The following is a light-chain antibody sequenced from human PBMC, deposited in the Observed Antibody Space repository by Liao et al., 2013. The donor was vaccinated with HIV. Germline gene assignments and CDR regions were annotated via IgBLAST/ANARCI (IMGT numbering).Light chain of an antibody. V-gene: IGLV3-21*01. CDR1: NIGSKS. Sequence: SYELTQPPSVSVAPGKTATITCGGNNIGSKSLHWYQQKPGQAPVVVICYDRDRPSGIPERFSGSNSGNTATLTISRVEAGDEADYYCQVWDSSSHHWVFGGGTKLTVL. CDR2: YDR. CDR3: QVWDSSSHHWV. J-gene: IGLJ3*02.